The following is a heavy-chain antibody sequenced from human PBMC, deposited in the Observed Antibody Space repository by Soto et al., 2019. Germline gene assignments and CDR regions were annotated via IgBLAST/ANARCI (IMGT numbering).Heavy chain of an antibody. Sequence: GGSLRLSCAASGFTSSSYAMSWARQAPGKGLEWVSAISGDGSSTYFADSGKGRFTISRDNSKNTLYLQMNSLRAEDTAVYYCAKDWEFDWPNYYFDYWGQGTLVTVSS. CDR2: ISGDGSST. CDR3: AKDWEFDWPNYYFDY. CDR1: GFTSSSYA. V-gene: IGHV3-23*01. J-gene: IGHJ4*02. D-gene: IGHD3-9*01.